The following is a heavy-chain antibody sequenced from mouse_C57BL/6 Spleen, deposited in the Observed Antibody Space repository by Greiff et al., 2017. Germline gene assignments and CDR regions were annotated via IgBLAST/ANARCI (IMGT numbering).Heavy chain of an antibody. D-gene: IGHD2-3*01. CDR3: ARSRWLLPNYAMDY. V-gene: IGHV1-64*01. CDR1: GYTFTSYW. Sequence: QVQLKQPGAELVKPGASVKLSCKASGYTFTSYWMHWVKQRPGQGLEWIGMIHPNSGSTNYNEKFKSKATLTVDKSSSTAYMQLSSLTSEDSAVYYCARSRWLLPNYAMDYWGQGTSVTVSS. CDR2: IHPNSGST. J-gene: IGHJ4*01.